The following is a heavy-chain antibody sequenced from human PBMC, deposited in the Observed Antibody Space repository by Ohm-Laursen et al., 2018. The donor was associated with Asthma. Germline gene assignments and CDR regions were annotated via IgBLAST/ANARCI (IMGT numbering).Heavy chain of an antibody. CDR2: MSYDGTNK. Sequence: SLRLSCAAPGFNFNSSAMHWVRQAPGKGLEWVAVMSYDGTNKYHAASVQGRFTISRDNSKSTLFLQMSSLRPEDTAVYCCARGLGGIHRWLSYQIDKWGLGTQVTVSS. J-gene: IGHJ4*02. CDR3: ARGLGGIHRWLSYQIDK. V-gene: IGHV3-30-3*01. CDR1: GFNFNSSA. D-gene: IGHD5-18*01.